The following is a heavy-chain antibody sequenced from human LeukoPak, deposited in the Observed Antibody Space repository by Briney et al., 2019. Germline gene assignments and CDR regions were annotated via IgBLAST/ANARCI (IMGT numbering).Heavy chain of an antibody. Sequence: PGGSLRLSCAAPGFTFEADGMSWVRQAPGKGLEWVFGINWNGDSTGYADSVKGGFTISRDNAKNALYLQMNSLRAEDTALYYCASAAAYYYYQYMDVWGKGTTVIVSS. CDR1: GFTFEADG. CDR2: INWNGDST. D-gene: IGHD6-13*01. V-gene: IGHV3-20*04. J-gene: IGHJ6*03. CDR3: ASAAAYYYYQYMDV.